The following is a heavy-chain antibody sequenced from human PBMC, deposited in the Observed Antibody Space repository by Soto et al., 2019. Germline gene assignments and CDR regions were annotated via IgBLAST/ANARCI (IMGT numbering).Heavy chain of an antibody. CDR3: ARVVRYFDTPYGMDV. D-gene: IGHD3-9*01. V-gene: IGHV3-30-3*01. J-gene: IGHJ6*02. Sequence: GGSLRLSCAASGFTFSHYAMHWVRQAPGQGLEWAALISDDGTRKDYADSVKGRFTISRDNSKNTLFLQMNSLRAEDTAEYYCARVVRYFDTPYGMDVWGQGTTVTVSS. CDR2: ISDDGTRK. CDR1: GFTFSHYA.